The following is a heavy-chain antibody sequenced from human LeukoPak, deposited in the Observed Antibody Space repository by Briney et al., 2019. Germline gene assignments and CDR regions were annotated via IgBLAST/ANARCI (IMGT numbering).Heavy chain of an antibody. J-gene: IGHJ4*02. V-gene: IGHV3-9*03. Sequence: GRSLRLSCAASGFTFDDYAMHWVRQAPGKGLEWVSGISWNSGSIGYADPVKGRFTISRDNAKNSLYLQMNSLRAEDMALYYCAKDMRNYYGSGSLDYWGQGTLVTVSS. CDR3: AKDMRNYYGSGSLDY. CDR2: ISWNSGSI. D-gene: IGHD3-10*01. CDR1: GFTFDDYA.